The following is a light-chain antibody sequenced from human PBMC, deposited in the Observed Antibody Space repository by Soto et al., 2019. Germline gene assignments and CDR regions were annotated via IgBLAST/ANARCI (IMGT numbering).Light chain of an antibody. V-gene: IGLV2-23*02. J-gene: IGLJ3*02. CDR2: EVN. Sequence: QSALTQPASVSGSPGQSITISCTGTSSNVGSYKLVSWYQQHPGKAPKLMIFEVNKRPSGVSNRFSGSKSGNTASLTISGLQAEDEADYHCCSYAGGNTVVFGGGTKLTVL. CDR3: CSYAGGNTVV. CDR1: SSNVGSYKL.